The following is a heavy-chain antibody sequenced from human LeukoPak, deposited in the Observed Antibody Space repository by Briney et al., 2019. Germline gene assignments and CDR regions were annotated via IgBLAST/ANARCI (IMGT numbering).Heavy chain of an antibody. Sequence: SQTLSLTCTVSGGSISSGGYYWSWIRQHPGKGLEWIGYIYYSGSTYYNPSLKSRVTISVDTSKSQFSLKLSSVTAADTAVYYCARTDCSSTSCKKLGFDPWGQGTLVTVSS. CDR1: GGSISSGGYY. V-gene: IGHV4-31*03. J-gene: IGHJ5*02. D-gene: IGHD2-2*01. CDR3: ARTDCSSTSCKKLGFDP. CDR2: IYYSGST.